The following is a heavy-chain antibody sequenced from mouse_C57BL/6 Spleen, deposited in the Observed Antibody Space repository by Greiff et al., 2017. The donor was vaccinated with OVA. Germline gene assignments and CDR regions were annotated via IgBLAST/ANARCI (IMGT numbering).Heavy chain of an antibody. CDR2: INPSNGGT. CDR1: GYTFTSYW. CDR3: ARSGGSRGAMDY. V-gene: IGHV1-53*01. Sequence: QVQLQQSGTELVKPGASVKLSCKASGYTFTSYWMHWVKQRPGQGLEWIGNINPSNGGTNYNEKFKSKATLTVDKSSSTAYMQLSSLTSEDSAVYYCARSGGSRGAMDYWGQGTSVTVSS. D-gene: IGHD1-1*01. J-gene: IGHJ4*01.